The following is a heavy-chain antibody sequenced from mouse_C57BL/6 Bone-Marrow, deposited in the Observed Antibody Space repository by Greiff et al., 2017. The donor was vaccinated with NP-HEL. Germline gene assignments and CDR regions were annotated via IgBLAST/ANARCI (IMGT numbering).Heavy chain of an antibody. CDR3: ARGMVKRWLYAMDY. J-gene: IGHJ4*01. CDR2: IDPNSGGT. CDR1: GYTFTSYW. V-gene: IGHV1-72*01. Sequence: QQSCKASGYTFTSYWMHWVKQRPGRGLEWIGRIDPNSGGTKYNEKFKSKATLTVDKPSSTAYMQLSSLTSEDSAVYYCARGMVKRWLYAMDYWGQGTSVTVSS. D-gene: IGHD2-10*02.